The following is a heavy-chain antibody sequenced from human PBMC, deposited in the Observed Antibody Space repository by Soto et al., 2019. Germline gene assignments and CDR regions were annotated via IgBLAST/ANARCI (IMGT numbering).Heavy chain of an antibody. V-gene: IGHV4-31*03. CDR2: IYYSGST. CDR1: GGSIISGGYY. D-gene: IGHD3-16*01. Sequence: SETLSLTCTFSGGSIISGGYYWSCIRQHPGKGLEWIGYIYYSGSTYYNPSLKSRVTISVDTSKNQFSLKLSSVTAADTAVYYCARVGLGAPYYYGMDVWGQGTTVTVSS. J-gene: IGHJ6*02. CDR3: ARVGLGAPYYYGMDV.